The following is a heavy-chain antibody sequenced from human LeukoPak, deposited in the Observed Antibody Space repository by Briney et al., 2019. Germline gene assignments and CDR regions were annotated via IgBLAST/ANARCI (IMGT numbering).Heavy chain of an antibody. J-gene: IGHJ4*02. D-gene: IGHD3-16*02. Sequence: PSETLPLTCTVSGGSISSYYWSWIRQPPGKGLEWIGYIYYSGSTNYNPSLKSRVTISVDTSKNQFSLKLSSVTAADTAVYYCARVSYDYVWGSYRYQGPFDYWGQGTLVTVSS. CDR3: ARVSYDYVWGSYRYQGPFDY. CDR2: IYYSGST. CDR1: GGSISSYY. V-gene: IGHV4-59*01.